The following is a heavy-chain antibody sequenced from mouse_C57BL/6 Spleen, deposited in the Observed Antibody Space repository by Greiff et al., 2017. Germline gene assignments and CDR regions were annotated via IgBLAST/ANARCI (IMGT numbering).Heavy chain of an antibody. CDR1: GYTFTSYW. Sequence: QVQLQQPGAELVMPGASVKLSCKASGYTFTSYWMHWVKQRPGQGLEWIGEIDPSDSYTNYNQKFKGKSTLTVDKSSSTAYIQLSSLTSEDSAVYYCARSGNYYGRGYFDVWGTGTTVTVSS. J-gene: IGHJ1*03. CDR2: IDPSDSYT. D-gene: IGHD1-1*01. V-gene: IGHV1-69*01. CDR3: ARSGNYYGRGYFDV.